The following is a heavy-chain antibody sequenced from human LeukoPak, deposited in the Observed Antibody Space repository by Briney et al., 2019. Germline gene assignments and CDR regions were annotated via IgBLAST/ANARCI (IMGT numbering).Heavy chain of an antibody. CDR3: AALSGSSGY. D-gene: IGHD3-10*01. CDR1: GFTFSDYA. V-gene: IGHV3-64*01. J-gene: IGHJ4*02. Sequence: PGGSLRLSCAASGFTFSDYATHWVRQAPGKGLEYVSAIRSDGSSTYYANSVQGRFTISRDDSKNTLYLQMGSLRAEDMAVYYCAALSGSSGYWGQGTLVTVSS. CDR2: IRSDGSST.